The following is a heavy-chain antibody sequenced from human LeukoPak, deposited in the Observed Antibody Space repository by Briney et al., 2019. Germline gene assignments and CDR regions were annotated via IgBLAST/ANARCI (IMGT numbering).Heavy chain of an antibody. V-gene: IGHV4-39*01. J-gene: IGHJ4*02. Sequence: SETLSLTCTVSGGSISSSSYYWGWIRQPPGKGLEWIGSIYYSGSTYYNPSLKSRVTISVDTSKNQFSLRLSSVTAADTAVYYCARRAMVRGSTYFDYWGQGTLVTVSS. CDR1: GGSISSSSYY. CDR3: ARRAMVRGSTYFDY. CDR2: IYYSGST. D-gene: IGHD3-10*01.